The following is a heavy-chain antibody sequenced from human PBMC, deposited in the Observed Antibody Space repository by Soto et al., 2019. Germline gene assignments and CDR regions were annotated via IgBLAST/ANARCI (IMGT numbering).Heavy chain of an antibody. V-gene: IGHV3-7*05. CDR1: GFSLSNFW. J-gene: IGHJ3*02. CDR2: INEGGSQK. Sequence: GGSLRLSCVASGFSLSNFWMTWVRQIPGKGLGLVATINEGGSQKYSVDSVKGRFTISRDNAKNSLYLQMNSLRAEDTALYYCAKDWAYDSSGTDAFDIWGQGTMVTVSS. CDR3: AKDWAYDSSGTDAFDI. D-gene: IGHD3-22*01.